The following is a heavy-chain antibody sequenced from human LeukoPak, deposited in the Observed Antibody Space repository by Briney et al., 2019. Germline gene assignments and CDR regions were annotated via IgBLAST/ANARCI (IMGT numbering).Heavy chain of an antibody. V-gene: IGHV3-30*18. Sequence: VQPGGSLRLSCSASGFTFTSYGMHWVRQAPGKGLEWVAVISDDGSNKYYADSVKGRFTISRDNSKNTLYLQMNSLRAEDTAVYYCAKDEGQTKLVLRVDHWGQGTLVTVSS. CDR3: AKDEGQTKLVLRVDH. CDR2: ISDDGSNK. D-gene: IGHD2-15*01. J-gene: IGHJ4*02. CDR1: GFTFTSYG.